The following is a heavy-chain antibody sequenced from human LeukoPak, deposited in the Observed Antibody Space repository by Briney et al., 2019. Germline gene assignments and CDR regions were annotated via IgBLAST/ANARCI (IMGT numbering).Heavy chain of an antibody. CDR1: GGTFSSYA. CDR3: AATYCGGDCYSYYYYGMDV. J-gene: IGHJ6*02. CDR2: IIPILGIA. Sequence: GASVKVSCKASGGTFSSYAIGWVRQAPGQGLEWMGRIIPILGIANYAQKFQGRVTVTADKSTSTAYMELSSLRSEDTAVYYCAATYCGGDCYSYYYYGMDVWGQGTTVTVSS. V-gene: IGHV1-69*04. D-gene: IGHD2-21*02.